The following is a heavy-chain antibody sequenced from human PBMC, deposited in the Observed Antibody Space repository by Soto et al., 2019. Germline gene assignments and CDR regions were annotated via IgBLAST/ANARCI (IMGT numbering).Heavy chain of an antibody. CDR1: GYTFTSYY. CDR2: INPSGGST. D-gene: IGHD3-22*01. Sequence: ASVKVSCKASGYTFTSYYMHWVRQAPGQGLEWMGIINPSGGSTSYAQKFQGRVTMTRDTSTSTVYMGLSSLRSEDTAVYYCARDREVSRRSSGYSNWGQGTLVTVSS. J-gene: IGHJ4*02. V-gene: IGHV1-46*01. CDR3: ARDREVSRRSSGYSN.